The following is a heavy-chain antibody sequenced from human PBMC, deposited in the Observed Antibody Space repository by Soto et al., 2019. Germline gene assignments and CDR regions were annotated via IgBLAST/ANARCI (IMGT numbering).Heavy chain of an antibody. D-gene: IGHD6-13*01. CDR2: IIPNFVTP. CDR3: ARDGRSSSYNY. V-gene: IGHV1-69*18. J-gene: IGHJ4*02. Sequence: QVQLVHAGAAVKKPWSSVKVSCKSSVGPCSSYGIHCLRQAPGQGPEWMGMIIPNFVTPQYAQKFQGRVTITADESTSTVYMELSRLRSEDTAVYYCARDGRSSSYNYWAPGTLVTVSS. CDR1: VGPCSSYG.